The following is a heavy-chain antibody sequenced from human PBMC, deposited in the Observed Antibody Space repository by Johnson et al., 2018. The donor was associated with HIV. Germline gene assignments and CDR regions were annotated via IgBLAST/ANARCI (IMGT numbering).Heavy chain of an antibody. V-gene: IGHV3-66*04. CDR2: IYSGGST. CDR1: GFTVSSNY. D-gene: IGHD6-19*01. Sequence: VQLVESGGGLVQPGGSLRLSCAASGFTVSSNYMSWVRQAPGKGLEWVSVIYSGGSTYYADSVKGRFTISRDNSKNTLYLQMHSLRAEDTAVYYCARQRRAGPFDAFDIWGQGIMVTVSS. J-gene: IGHJ3*02. CDR3: ARQRRAGPFDAFDI.